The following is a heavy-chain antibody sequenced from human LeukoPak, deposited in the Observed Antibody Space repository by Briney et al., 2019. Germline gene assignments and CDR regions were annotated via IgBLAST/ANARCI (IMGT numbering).Heavy chain of an antibody. Sequence: SETLSLTCTVSGGSISSYYWSWLRQPPGKGLEGIVYIYYSGSTNYNPSLKSRLTISVDTSKNQFSLKLSSVTAADTAVYYCARCRQTGSWSTGMDVWGQGTTVTVSS. D-gene: IGHD6-13*01. CDR1: GGSISSYY. J-gene: IGHJ6*02. CDR3: ARCRQTGSWSTGMDV. V-gene: IGHV4-59*01. CDR2: IYYSGST.